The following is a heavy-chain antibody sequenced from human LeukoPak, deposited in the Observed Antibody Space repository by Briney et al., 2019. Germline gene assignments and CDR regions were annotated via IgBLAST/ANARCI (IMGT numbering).Heavy chain of an antibody. CDR3: ARRGKSTVPLYYYYMDV. J-gene: IGHJ6*03. CDR2: ISAYNGNT. Sequence: ASVKVSCKASGYTFTSYGISWVRQAPGQGLEWMGWISAYNGNTNCAQRLQGRVTMTTDTSTSTAYMELRSLRSDDTAVYYCARRGKSTVPLYYYYMDVWGKGTTVTVSS. D-gene: IGHD4-17*01. CDR1: GYTFTSYG. V-gene: IGHV1-18*01.